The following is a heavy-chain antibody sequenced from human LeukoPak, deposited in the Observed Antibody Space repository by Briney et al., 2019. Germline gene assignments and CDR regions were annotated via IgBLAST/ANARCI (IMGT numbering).Heavy chain of an antibody. D-gene: IGHD6-13*01. CDR3: ARENLYSSSWYFDS. Sequence: VASVKVSCKASGYSFVLYGISWVRQAPGQGLEWMGWINTNTGNPTYAQGFTGRFVFSLDTSVSTAYLQISSLKAEDTAVYYCARENLYSSSWYFDSWGQGTLVTVSS. CDR2: INTNTGNP. J-gene: IGHJ4*02. CDR1: GYSFVLYG. V-gene: IGHV7-4-1*02.